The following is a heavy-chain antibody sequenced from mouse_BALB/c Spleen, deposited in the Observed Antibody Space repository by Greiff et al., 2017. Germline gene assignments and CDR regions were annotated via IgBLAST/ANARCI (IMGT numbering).Heavy chain of an antibody. Sequence: LVESGAELVRPGASVTLSCKASGYTFTDYEMHWVKQTPVHGLEWIGAIDPETGGTAYNQKFKGKATLTADKSSSTAYMELRSLTSEDSAVYYCTRSTYWYFDVWGAGTTVTVSS. V-gene: IGHV1-15*01. CDR3: TRSTYWYFDV. CDR1: GYTFTDYE. J-gene: IGHJ1*01. CDR2: IDPETGGT.